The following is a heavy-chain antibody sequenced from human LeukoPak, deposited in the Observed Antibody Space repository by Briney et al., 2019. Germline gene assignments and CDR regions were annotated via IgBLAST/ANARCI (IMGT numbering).Heavy chain of an antibody. CDR3: ARGGITIFGVVIPYAFDI. CDR1: GGSISSYY. J-gene: IGHJ3*02. D-gene: IGHD3-3*01. CDR2: IYHSGST. V-gene: IGHV4-59*12. Sequence: PSETLSLTCTGSGGSISSYYWSWIRQPPGKGLEWIGYIYHSGSTYYNPSLKSRVTISVDRSKNQFSLKLSSVTAADTAVYYCARGGITIFGVVIPYAFDIWGQGTMVTVSS.